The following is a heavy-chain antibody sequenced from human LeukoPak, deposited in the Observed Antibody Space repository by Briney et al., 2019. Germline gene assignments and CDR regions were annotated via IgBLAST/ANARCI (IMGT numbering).Heavy chain of an antibody. J-gene: IGHJ5*02. CDR2: IYYSGST. CDR3: ARDALRYFDWFPQINWFDP. Sequence: PSETLSLTCSVSGGSISSSSYYWGWIRQPPGKGLEWIGSIYYSGSTYYNPSLKSRVTISVDTSKNQFPLKLSSVTAADTAVYYCARDALRYFDWFPQINWFDPWGQGTLVTVSS. D-gene: IGHD3-9*01. CDR1: GGSISSSSYY. V-gene: IGHV4-39*06.